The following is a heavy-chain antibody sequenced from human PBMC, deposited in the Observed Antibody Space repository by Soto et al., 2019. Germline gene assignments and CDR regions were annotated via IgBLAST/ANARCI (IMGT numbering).Heavy chain of an antibody. D-gene: IGHD4-17*01. Sequence: SETLSLTCAVYGGSFSGYYWSWIRQPPGKGLEWIGEINHSGSTNYNPSLKSRVTISVDTSKNQFSLKLSSVTAADTAVYYCARWRDSDHGWWFALPAQRTPVPVSS. V-gene: IGHV4-34*01. CDR1: GGSFSGYY. J-gene: IGHJ5*02. CDR3: ARWRDSDHGWWFAL. CDR2: INHSGST.